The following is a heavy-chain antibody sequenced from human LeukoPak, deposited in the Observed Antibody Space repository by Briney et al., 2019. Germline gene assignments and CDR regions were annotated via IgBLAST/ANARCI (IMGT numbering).Heavy chain of an antibody. CDR2: VNEDGSAK. CDR1: GLTFSNYW. V-gene: IGHV3-7*03. J-gene: IGHJ4*02. CDR3: ARRQTFDY. Sequence: GGSLRLSCVVSGLTFSNYWMIWVRQAPGKGLESVAIVNEDGSAKYYLDSVKGRFTISRDNARKSVYLQMNSLRVEDTAVYYCARRQTFDYWGQGTLVTVSS.